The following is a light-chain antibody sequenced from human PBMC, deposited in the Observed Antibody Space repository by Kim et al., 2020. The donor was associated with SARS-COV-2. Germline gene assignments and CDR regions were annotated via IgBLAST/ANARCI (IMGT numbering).Light chain of an antibody. J-gene: IGKJ2*01. V-gene: IGKV3-11*01. CDR3: QQRNNWPPMYS. CDR2: DTS. CDR1: QSVGTY. Sequence: EIVLTQSPATLSLSPGQRATLSCTASQSVGTYLAWYQQKPGQAPRLLIYDTSNRATGIPARFSGSGSGTDFTLTISSLEPGDFALYYCQQRNNWPPMYSFGQGTKLVI.